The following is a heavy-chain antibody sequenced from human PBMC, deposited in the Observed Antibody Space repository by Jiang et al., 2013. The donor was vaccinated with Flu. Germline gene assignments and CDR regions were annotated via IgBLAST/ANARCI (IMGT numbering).Heavy chain of an antibody. V-gene: IGHV4-59*01. CDR1: GGSISSYY. Sequence: TVSGGSISSYYWSWIRQPPGKGLEWIGYIYYSGSTNYNPSLKSRVTISVDTSKNQFSLKLSSVTAADTAVYYCARDQAGAFWFDPWGQGTLVTVSS. J-gene: IGHJ5*02. CDR2: IYYSGST. CDR3: ARDQAGAFWFDP.